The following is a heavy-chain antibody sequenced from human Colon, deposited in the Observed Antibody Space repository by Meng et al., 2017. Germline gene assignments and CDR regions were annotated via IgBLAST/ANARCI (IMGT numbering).Heavy chain of an antibody. D-gene: IGHD4-23*01. J-gene: IGHJ5*02. CDR3: ESGAPDDFGGKATHYNWFDP. V-gene: IGHV1-69*06. Sequence: SVKVSCKASGGTFSSYAISWVRQAPGQGLEWMGGIIPIFGTANYAQKFQGRVTITADKSTSTAYMELSSLRSEDTAVYYCESGAPDDFGGKATHYNWFDPWGQGTLVTVSS. CDR1: GGTFSSYA. CDR2: IIPIFGTA.